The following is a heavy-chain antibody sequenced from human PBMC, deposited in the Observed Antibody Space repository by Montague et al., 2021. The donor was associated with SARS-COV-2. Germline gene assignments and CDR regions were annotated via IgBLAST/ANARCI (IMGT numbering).Heavy chain of an antibody. CDR1: GGSFSTYS. CDR3: ARLGDGVVPSPILGVGPYYAYYYIDV. J-gene: IGHJ6*03. Sequence: SETLSLTCAVHGGSFSTYSWNWIRQPPGKGLEWIGEIHHGGSTNYNPSLKSRVTISADTSKNQFSLKLTYVAAADTAVSYCARLGDGVVPSPILGVGPYYAYYYIDVWGKGTMVTVSS. V-gene: IGHV4-34*01. D-gene: IGHD2-2*02. CDR2: IHHGGST.